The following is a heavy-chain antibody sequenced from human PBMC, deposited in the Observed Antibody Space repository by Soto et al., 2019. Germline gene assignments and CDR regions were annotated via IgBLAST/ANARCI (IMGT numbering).Heavy chain of an antibody. Sequence: TGGSLRLSCAASGFTFSNAWMNWVRQAPGKGLEWVGRIKSKTDGGTTDYAAPVKGRFTISRDDSKNTLYLQMNSLKTEDTAVYYCTRPRGYYYYYGMDVWGQGTTVTVSS. CDR2: IKSKTDGGTT. J-gene: IGHJ6*02. V-gene: IGHV3-15*07. CDR1: GFTFSNAW. CDR3: TRPRGYYYYYGMDV.